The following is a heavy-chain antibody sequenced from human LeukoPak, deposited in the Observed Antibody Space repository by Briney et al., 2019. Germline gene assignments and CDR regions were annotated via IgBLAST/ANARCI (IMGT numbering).Heavy chain of an antibody. CDR2: IIPIFGTA. Sequence: SVKVSCKASGGTFSSYAISWVRQAPGQGLEWMGGIIPIFGTANYAQKFQGRVTITADESTSTAYMELSSLRSEDTAVYYCARDQELGYCSGGSCKYYYGMDVWGQGTTVTVSS. CDR1: GGTFSSYA. CDR3: ARDQELGYCSGGSCKYYYGMDV. J-gene: IGHJ6*02. D-gene: IGHD2-15*01. V-gene: IGHV1-69*13.